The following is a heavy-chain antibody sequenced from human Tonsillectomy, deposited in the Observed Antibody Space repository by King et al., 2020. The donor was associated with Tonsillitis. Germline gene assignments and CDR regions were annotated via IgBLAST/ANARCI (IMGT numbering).Heavy chain of an antibody. CDR3: AKTSYSSSFGMDV. Sequence: QLVQSGGGLVQPGGSLRLSCAASGFTFSNYAMSWVRQAPGKGLEWCLAFCGRDGWTNYAASVKGRFTISRDNSKITLYLQMDSLRAEDTAVYYCAKTSYSSSFGMDVWGQGTTVTVSS. CDR2: FCGRDGWT. D-gene: IGHD6-6*01. CDR1: GFTFSNYA. J-gene: IGHJ6*02. V-gene: IGHV3-23*04.